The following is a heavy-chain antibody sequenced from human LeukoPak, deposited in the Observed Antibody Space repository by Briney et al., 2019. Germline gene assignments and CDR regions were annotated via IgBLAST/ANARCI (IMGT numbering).Heavy chain of an antibody. CDR2: INTGNGNT. D-gene: IGHD4-17*01. V-gene: IGHV1-3*04. CDR1: GYTFTSYA. CDR3: ASVDYGDY. Sequence: ASVKVSCKASGYTFTSYAMHWERQAHAQRLERKGWINTGNGNTQYSQKFQGRVTFTRDTSANTAYMELSSLRSEDTAVYYCASVDYGDYWGQGTLVTVSS. J-gene: IGHJ4*02.